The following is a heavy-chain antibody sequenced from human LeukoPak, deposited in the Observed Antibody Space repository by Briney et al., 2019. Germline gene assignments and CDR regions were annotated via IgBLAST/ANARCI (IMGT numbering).Heavy chain of an antibody. CDR2: INPNSGGT. CDR1: GYTFTGYY. Sequence: ASVKVSCKASGYTFTGYYMHWVRQAPGQGLEWMGWINPNSGGTNYAQKFQGWVTMTRDTSISTAYMELSRLRSDDTAVYYCAASLVGAGLYYYGMDVWGQGTTVTVSS. D-gene: IGHD1-26*01. CDR3: AASLVGAGLYYYGMDV. V-gene: IGHV1-2*04. J-gene: IGHJ6*02.